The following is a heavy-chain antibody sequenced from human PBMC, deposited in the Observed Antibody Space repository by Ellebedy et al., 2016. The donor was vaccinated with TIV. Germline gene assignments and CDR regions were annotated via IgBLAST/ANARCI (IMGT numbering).Heavy chain of an antibody. CDR1: GYRFSDYW. D-gene: IGHD5-18*01. CDR2: IFPGDSDS. V-gene: IGHV5-51*01. CDR3: VLGYSYGYVTFHF. Sequence: KVSCKGSGYRFSDYWIGWVRQMPGKGLEWMGIIFPGDSDSRYSPSFQGLVTISADKSINTAYLQWTSLKASDTAMFYCVLGYSYGYVTFHFWGQGTLVTVSS. J-gene: IGHJ4*02.